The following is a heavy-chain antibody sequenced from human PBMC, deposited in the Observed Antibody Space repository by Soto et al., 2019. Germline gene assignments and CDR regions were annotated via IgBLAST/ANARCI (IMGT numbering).Heavy chain of an antibody. V-gene: IGHV3-33*01. D-gene: IGHD3-22*01. CDR3: AREEDSSGYYAPTYFDY. CDR1: GFTFSSYG. CDR2: IWYDGSNK. Sequence: PGGSLRLSCAASGFTFSSYGMHWVRQAPGKGLEWVAVIWYDGSNKYYADSVKGRFTISRDNSKNTLYLQMNSLRAEDTAVYYCAREEDSSGYYAPTYFDYWGQGTLVTVSS. J-gene: IGHJ4*02.